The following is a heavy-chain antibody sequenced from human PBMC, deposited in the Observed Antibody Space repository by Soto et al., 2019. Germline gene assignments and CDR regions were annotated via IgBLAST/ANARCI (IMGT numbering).Heavy chain of an antibody. CDR1: GFSFSSYA. CDR3: ARGHGILTGDYKGPFDY. CDR2: ISGSGYST. V-gene: IGHV3-23*01. D-gene: IGHD3-9*01. J-gene: IGHJ4*02. Sequence: PGGSLRLSCATSGFSFSSYAINWVRQAPGKWLEWVSTISGSGYSTHYADSVKGRFTSSRDNSKNTLYLQMNSLRAEDTAVYYCARGHGILTGDYKGPFDYWGQGTPVNVSS.